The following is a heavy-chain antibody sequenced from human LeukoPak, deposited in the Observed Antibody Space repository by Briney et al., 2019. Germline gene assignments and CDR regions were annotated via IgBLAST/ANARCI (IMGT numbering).Heavy chain of an antibody. CDR3: ARGGLLQKYNCFDP. D-gene: IGHD3-10*01. Sequence: GASVTVSCKASGYTFTSYAMHWVRQAPGQRLEWMGWINAGNGNTKYSQKFQGRVTMTRDTSTSTVYMELSSLRSEDTAVYYCARGGLLQKYNCFDPWGQGTLVTVSS. CDR1: GYTFTSYA. V-gene: IGHV1-3*01. J-gene: IGHJ5*02. CDR2: INAGNGNT.